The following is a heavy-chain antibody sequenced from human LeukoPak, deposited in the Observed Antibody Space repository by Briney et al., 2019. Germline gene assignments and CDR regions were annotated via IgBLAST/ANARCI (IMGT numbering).Heavy chain of an antibody. J-gene: IGHJ6*01. CDR1: GLKLDESV. V-gene: IGHV3-20*04. Sequence: GGSLRLSCEASGLKLDESVMSWVRQTPGRGREWVASMFWNGVMTGYVDSVEGRFTISRDNAMNSLYLQMNSLRPEDTALYYCVRVLGCALGSSSVTSYCGLDVWGQGTTVIVSS. CDR3: VRVLGCALGSSSVTSYCGLDV. CDR2: MFWNGVMT. D-gene: IGHD3-10*01.